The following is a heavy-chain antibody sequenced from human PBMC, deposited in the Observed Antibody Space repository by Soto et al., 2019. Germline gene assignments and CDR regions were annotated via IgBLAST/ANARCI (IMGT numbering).Heavy chain of an antibody. Sequence: QVQLQQWGAGLLKPSETLSLTCAVYGGSFSGYYWTWIRQPPGTGLEWIGEINHSGSTNYNPSLKSRVTVSVDPSKNQCSLKLTSVTAADTAVYYCAREKITGLFDYWGQGTLVTVYS. J-gene: IGHJ4*02. CDR2: INHSGST. D-gene: IGHD2-8*02. CDR1: GGSFSGYY. V-gene: IGHV4-34*01. CDR3: AREKITGLFDY.